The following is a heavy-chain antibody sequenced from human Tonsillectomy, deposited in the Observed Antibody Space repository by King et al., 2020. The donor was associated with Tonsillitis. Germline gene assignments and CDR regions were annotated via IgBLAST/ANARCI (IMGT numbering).Heavy chain of an antibody. CDR2: ISYDGSNK. CDR3: AGSYYDSSGYLSY. V-gene: IGHV3-30*04. Sequence: VQLVESGGGVVQPGRSLRLSCAASGFTFRTYAMHWVRQAPGKGLEWVAVISYDGSNKFYADSVKGRFIISRDNSKNTLYLQMNSLRAEDTAVYYCAGSYYDSSGYLSYWGQGTLVTVSS. J-gene: IGHJ4*02. D-gene: IGHD3-22*01. CDR1: GFTFRTYA.